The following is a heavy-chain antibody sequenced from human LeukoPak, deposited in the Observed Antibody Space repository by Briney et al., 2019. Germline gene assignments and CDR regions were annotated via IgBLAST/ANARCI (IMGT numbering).Heavy chain of an antibody. CDR3: AKFVSFSYYDSSGDAFDI. J-gene: IGHJ3*02. CDR2: ISYDGSNK. V-gene: IGHV3-30*18. D-gene: IGHD3-22*01. Sequence: GGSLRLSCAASGFTFSTYGMHWVRQAPGKGLEWVAVISYDGSNKYYADSVKGRFTISRDNSKNTLYLQMNSLRADDTAVYYCAKFVSFSYYDSSGDAFDIWGQGTMVTVSS. CDR1: GFTFSTYG.